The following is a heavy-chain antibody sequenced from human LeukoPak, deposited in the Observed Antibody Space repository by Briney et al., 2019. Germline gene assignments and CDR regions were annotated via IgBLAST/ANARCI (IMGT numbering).Heavy chain of an antibody. CDR1: GGSFSGYY. J-gene: IGHJ4*02. CDR2: INHSGST. V-gene: IGHV4-34*01. Sequence: SETPSLTCAVYGGSFSGYYWSWIRQPPGKGLEWIGEINHSGSTNYNPSLKSRVTISVDTSKNQFSLKLSSVTAADTAVYYCARGQQWLAKFDYWGQGTLATVSS. CDR3: ARGQQWLAKFDY. D-gene: IGHD6-19*01.